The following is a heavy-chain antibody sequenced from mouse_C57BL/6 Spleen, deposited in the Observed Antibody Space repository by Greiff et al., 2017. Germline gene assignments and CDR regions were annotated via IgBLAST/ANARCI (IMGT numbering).Heavy chain of an antibody. D-gene: IGHD3-2*02. Sequence: EVMLVESGGGLVKPGGSLKLSCAASGFTFSSYTMSWVRQTPEKRLEWVATISGGGGNTYYPDSVKGRFTISRDNAKNTLYLQMSSLRSEDTALYYCAREGGLRLLFAYWGQGTLVTVSA. CDR3: AREGGLRLLFAY. CDR1: GFTFSSYT. CDR2: ISGGGGNT. V-gene: IGHV5-9*01. J-gene: IGHJ3*01.